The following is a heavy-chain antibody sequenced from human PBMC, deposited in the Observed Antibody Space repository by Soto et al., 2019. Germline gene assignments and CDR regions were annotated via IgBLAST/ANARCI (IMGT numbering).Heavy chain of an antibody. V-gene: IGHV3-11*01. CDR2: ISSSGSTI. CDR3: ARDGLPGIAAAGPVAFDI. J-gene: IGHJ3*02. D-gene: IGHD6-13*01. Sequence: GGSLRLSCAASGFTFSDYYMSWIRQAPGKGLEWVSYISSSGSTIYYADSVKGRFTISRDNAKNSLYLQMNSLRAEDTAVYYCARDGLPGIAAAGPVAFDIWGQGTMVTVSS. CDR1: GFTFSDYY.